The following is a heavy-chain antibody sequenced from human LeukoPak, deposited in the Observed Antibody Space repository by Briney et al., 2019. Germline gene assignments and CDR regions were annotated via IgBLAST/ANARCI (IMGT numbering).Heavy chain of an antibody. CDR1: GGTFSSYA. D-gene: IGHD3-3*01. V-gene: IGHV1-69*01. J-gene: IGHJ4*02. Sequence: SSVKVSCKACGGTFSSYAISWARQAPGQGLEWMGGIIHIFGTANYAQKFQGRVTITADESTSTAYMELSSLRSEDTAVYYCARVPARLEWLGLWYYWGQGTLVTVSS. CDR3: ARVPARLEWLGLWYY. CDR2: IIHIFGTA.